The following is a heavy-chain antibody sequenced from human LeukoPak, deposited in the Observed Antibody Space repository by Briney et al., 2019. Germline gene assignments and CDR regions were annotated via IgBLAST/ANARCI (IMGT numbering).Heavy chain of an antibody. CDR1: GFTFNTYT. Sequence: GGSLRLSCATSGFTFNTYTMNWVRQAPGKGLEWVSSVGGSSSYVYYADSVKGRFTISRDNAKNSLYLQMNSLRTEDTAVYYCARHDFRDYEGVGCWGRGTLVTVSS. V-gene: IGHV3-21*01. CDR2: VGGSSSYV. D-gene: IGHD4-17*01. CDR3: ARHDFRDYEGVGC. J-gene: IGHJ4*02.